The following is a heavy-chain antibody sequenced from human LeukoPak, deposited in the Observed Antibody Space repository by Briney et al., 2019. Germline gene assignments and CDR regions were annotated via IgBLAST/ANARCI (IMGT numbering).Heavy chain of an antibody. CDR1: GFTFSNYA. J-gene: IGHJ4*02. Sequence: PGGSLRLSCAASGFTFSNYAMSWVRQAPGKRLQWVSAISGSGGTIYYADSVRGRFTISRDNSKNTLYLQMNSLRAEDTAVYYCAKVQEMATILPPFHYWGQGTLVTVSS. D-gene: IGHD5-24*01. V-gene: IGHV3-23*01. CDR2: ISGSGGTI. CDR3: AKVQEMATILPPFHY.